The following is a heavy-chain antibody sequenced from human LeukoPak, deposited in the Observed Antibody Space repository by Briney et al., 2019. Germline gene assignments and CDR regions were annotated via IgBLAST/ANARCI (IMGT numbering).Heavy chain of an antibody. CDR2: VYSSGST. V-gene: IGHV4-61*02. CDR3: ARDSRGPREYYFDY. CDR1: GGSISSGSYY. Sequence: SETLSLTCTVSGGSISSGSYYWSWIRQPAGKGLEWIGRVYSSGSTNYNPSLESRVTMTVDTSKNRFSLKLSSVTAADTAVYYCARDSRGPREYYFDYWGQGALVTVSS. J-gene: IGHJ4*02.